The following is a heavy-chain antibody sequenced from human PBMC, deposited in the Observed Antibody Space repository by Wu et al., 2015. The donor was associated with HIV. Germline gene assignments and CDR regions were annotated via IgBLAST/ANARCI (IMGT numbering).Heavy chain of an antibody. V-gene: IGHV1-58*02. D-gene: IGHD5-24*01. CDR1: GLTLISAV. J-gene: IGHJ6*02. Sequence: QMQLEQGGPQVKKPGTSVTVSCKASGLTLISAVIQWVRQARGQRPEWIGGIVVGNGLTNYAPNFQERVTFRRDMSANTVDMELTNLRSDDTAVYFCATRNPGSGSYNYYFFGMDVWGQGTTVTVSS. CDR2: IVVGNGLT. CDR3: ATRNPGSGSYNYYFFGMDV.